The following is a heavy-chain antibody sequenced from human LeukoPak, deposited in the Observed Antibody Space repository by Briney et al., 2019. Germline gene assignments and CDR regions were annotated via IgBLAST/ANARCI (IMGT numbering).Heavy chain of an antibody. D-gene: IGHD4-11*01. CDR2: IYFSGST. J-gene: IGHJ6*02. CDR3: ARNNYVTHFYGLDV. Sequence: SETLSLTCTVSGVSITGFYWSWIRQPPGKGLEWIGYIYFSGSTNYNPSLKSRVTISVDTSKNQFSLKLSSVTAADTAVYFCARNNYVTHFYGLDVWGQGTTVTVSS. CDR1: GVSITGFY. V-gene: IGHV4-59*01.